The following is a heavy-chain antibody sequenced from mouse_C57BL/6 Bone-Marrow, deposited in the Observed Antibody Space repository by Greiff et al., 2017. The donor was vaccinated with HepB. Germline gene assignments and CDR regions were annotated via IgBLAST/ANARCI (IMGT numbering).Heavy chain of an antibody. D-gene: IGHD2-4*01. CDR3: ARRDDYDVGAMDY. V-gene: IGHV1-47*01. CDR1: GYTFTTYP. CDR2: FHPYNDDT. Sequence: VQLKESGAELVKPGASVKMSCKASGYTFTTYPIEWMKQNHGKSLEWIGNFHPYNDDTKYNEKFKGKATLTVEKSSSTVYLELSRLTSDDSAVYYCARRDDYDVGAMDYWGQGTSVTVSS. J-gene: IGHJ4*01.